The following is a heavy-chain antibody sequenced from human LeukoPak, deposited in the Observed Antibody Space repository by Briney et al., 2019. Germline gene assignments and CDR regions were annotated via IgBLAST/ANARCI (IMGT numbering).Heavy chain of an antibody. CDR3: ARGWGYFDY. Sequence: SETLSLTCTVSGGSISNYYWTWIRQPPGKGLECIGYIYYSGNTNYNPSLKSRVTISVDTSKNQFSLKLSSVTAADTAVYYCARGWGYFDYWGQGILVTVSS. CDR1: GGSISNYY. CDR2: IYYSGNT. D-gene: IGHD7-27*01. J-gene: IGHJ4*02. V-gene: IGHV4-59*01.